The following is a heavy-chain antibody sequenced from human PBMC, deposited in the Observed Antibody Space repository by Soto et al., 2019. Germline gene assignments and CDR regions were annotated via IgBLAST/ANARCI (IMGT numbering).Heavy chain of an antibody. D-gene: IGHD6-19*01. CDR1: GFTFSSYA. Sequence: GGSLRLSCAASGFTFSSYAMSWVRQAPGKGLEWVSAISGSGGSTYYADSVKGRFTISRDNSKNTLYLQMNSLRAEDTAVYYCAKDGVPTVGSGWYGDWGQGTLVTVSS. V-gene: IGHV3-23*01. CDR2: ISGSGGST. J-gene: IGHJ4*02. CDR3: AKDGVPTVGSGWYGD.